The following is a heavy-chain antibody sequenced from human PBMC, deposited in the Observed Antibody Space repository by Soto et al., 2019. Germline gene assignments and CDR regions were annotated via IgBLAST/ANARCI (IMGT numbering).Heavy chain of an antibody. CDR1: GYTFTSYA. CDR2: INTGNGNT. CDR3: ARVTYSYGYLDWFDP. J-gene: IGHJ5*02. Sequence: ASVKVSCKASGYTFTSYAMHWVRQAPGQRLEWMGWINTGNGNTKYSQKFQGRVTITRDTSASTAYMELSSLRSEDTAVYYCARVTYSYGYLDWFDPWGQGTLVTVSS. V-gene: IGHV1-3*04. D-gene: IGHD5-18*01.